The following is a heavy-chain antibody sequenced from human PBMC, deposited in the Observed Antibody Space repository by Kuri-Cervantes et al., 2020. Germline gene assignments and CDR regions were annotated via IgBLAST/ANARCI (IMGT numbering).Heavy chain of an antibody. CDR1: GYSISSGYY. CDR2: IYYSGST. D-gene: IGHD5-12*01. J-gene: IGHJ4*02. V-gene: IGHV4-38-2*02. Sequence: SETLSLTCTVSGYSISSGYYWGWIRQPPGKGLEWIGSIYYSGSTNYNPSLKSRVTISVDTSKNQFSLKLSSVTAADTAVYYCARENGYSGYGVYNYWGQGTLVTVSS. CDR3: ARENGYSGYGVYNY.